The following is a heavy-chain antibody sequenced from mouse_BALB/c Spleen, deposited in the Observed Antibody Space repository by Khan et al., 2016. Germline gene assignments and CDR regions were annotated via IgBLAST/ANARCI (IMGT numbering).Heavy chain of an antibody. D-gene: IGHD2-1*01. J-gene: IGHJ4*01. CDR3: ARYGNYDAMDY. CDR2: INTYTGEP. CDR1: GYTFTNYG. Sequence: QIQLVQSGPELKKPGETVKISCKTSGYTFTNYGMNWVKQAPGNGLKWMGWINTYTGEPAYADDFKGRFALSLETSARTAFLLINNLKNEDTATYFCARYGNYDAMDYWGQGTLVTVS. V-gene: IGHV9-3-1*01.